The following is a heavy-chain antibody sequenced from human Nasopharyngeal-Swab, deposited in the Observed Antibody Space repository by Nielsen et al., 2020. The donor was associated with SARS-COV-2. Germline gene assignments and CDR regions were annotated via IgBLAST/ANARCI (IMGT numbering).Heavy chain of an antibody. CDR3: ARGGRWWATTSRANNWFDP. CDR2: IWYDGSNK. D-gene: IGHD1/OR15-1a*01. J-gene: IGHJ5*02. V-gene: IGHV3-33*01. Sequence: VRQMPGKGLEWVAVIWYDGSNKYYADSVKGRFTISRDNSKNTLYLQMNGLRAEDTAVYYCARGGRWWATTSRANNWFDPWGQGTLVTVSS.